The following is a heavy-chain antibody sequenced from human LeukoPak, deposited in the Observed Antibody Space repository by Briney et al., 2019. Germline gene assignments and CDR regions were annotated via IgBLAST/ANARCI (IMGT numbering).Heavy chain of an antibody. V-gene: IGHV6-1*01. J-gene: IGHJ3*02. D-gene: IGHD4-23*01. Sequence: SQTLSLTCAISGDSVSSNSAAWSWIRQSPSRGLEWLGRTYYRSKWYNDYAVSVKSRIIINPDTSKNQFSLKLSSVTAADTAVYYCAREPRAGRWSSYAFDIWGQGTMVTVSS. CDR1: GDSVSSNSAA. CDR2: TYYRSKWYN. CDR3: AREPRAGRWSSYAFDI.